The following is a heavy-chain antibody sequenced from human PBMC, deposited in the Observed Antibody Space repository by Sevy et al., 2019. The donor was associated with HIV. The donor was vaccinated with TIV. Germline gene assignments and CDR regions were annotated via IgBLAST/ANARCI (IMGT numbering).Heavy chain of an antibody. D-gene: IGHD2-21*02. CDR3: ARATSCGGDCYFLEY. Sequence: ASVKVSCKASGYTFTSHYIYWVRQAPGQGLEWMALINPSGGYTVYAQKFQGRVSVTADTSTSIVYMDLGSLRSEDTAVFYCARATSCGGDCYFLEYWGPGTLVTVSS. V-gene: IGHV1-46*01. J-gene: IGHJ4*02. CDR1: GYTFTSHY. CDR2: INPSGGYT.